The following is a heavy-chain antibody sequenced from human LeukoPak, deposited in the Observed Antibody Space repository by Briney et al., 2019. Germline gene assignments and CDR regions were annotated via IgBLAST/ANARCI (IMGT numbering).Heavy chain of an antibody. V-gene: IGHV3-74*03. CDR2: IDIDGSDT. Sequence: GGSLRLSCAASGFTFSSYWMHWVRQAPGQGLVWVSRIDIDGSDTTYADSVKGRFTISRDNAKNTLYLQMNSLRVEDTALYHCVRDRWVTNGGFDYWGQGTLVTVSS. D-gene: IGHD4-17*01. CDR3: VRDRWVTNGGFDY. J-gene: IGHJ4*02. CDR1: GFTFSSYW.